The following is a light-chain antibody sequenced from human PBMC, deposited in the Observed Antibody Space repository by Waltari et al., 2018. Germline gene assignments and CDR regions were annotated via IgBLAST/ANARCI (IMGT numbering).Light chain of an antibody. V-gene: IGLV1-47*01. Sequence: QSVLTQPPSASGTPGQRVTISCSGSRSNVGSNYLYWYQQLPGTAPKLLIYRNNQRPSGVPDRFSGSKSGTSASLAISGLRSEDEADYYCAAWDDSLSGLWVFGGGTKLTVL. CDR2: RNN. J-gene: IGLJ3*02. CDR1: RSNVGSNY. CDR3: AAWDDSLSGLWV.